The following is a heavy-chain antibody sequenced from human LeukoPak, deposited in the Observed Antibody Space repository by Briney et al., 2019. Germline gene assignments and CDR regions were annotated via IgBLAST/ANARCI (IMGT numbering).Heavy chain of an antibody. Sequence: SETLSLTCTVSGGSISSYYWSWIRQPPGKRLEWIGYIYYSGSTNYNPSLKSRVTISVDTSKNQFSLKLSSVTAADTAVYFCARDGALPGGGDYLFDYWGQGTLVTVSS. CDR3: ARDGALPGGGDYLFDY. J-gene: IGHJ4*02. D-gene: IGHD2-21*01. CDR1: GGSISSYY. CDR2: IYYSGST. V-gene: IGHV4-59*01.